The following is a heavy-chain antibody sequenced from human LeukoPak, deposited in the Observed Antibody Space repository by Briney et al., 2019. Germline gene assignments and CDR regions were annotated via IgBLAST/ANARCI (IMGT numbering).Heavy chain of an antibody. Sequence: ASVKVSFKASGYTFTSYGISWVRQAPGQGREGMGCISAYNVNTNYAQKLQGRVTMTTDTSTSTAYMELRSLRSDDTAVYYCARVEYCSGGSCYFSSSWGSYYYYGMDVWGQGTTVTVSS. CDR2: ISAYNVNT. V-gene: IGHV1-18*01. D-gene: IGHD2-15*01. J-gene: IGHJ6*02. CDR3: ARVEYCSGGSCYFSSSWGSYYYYGMDV. CDR1: GYTFTSYG.